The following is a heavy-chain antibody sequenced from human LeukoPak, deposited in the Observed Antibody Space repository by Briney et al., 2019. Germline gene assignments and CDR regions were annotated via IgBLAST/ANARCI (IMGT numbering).Heavy chain of an antibody. D-gene: IGHD1-1*01. CDR1: GYXFTGYY. CDR3: WGDQLKAGFDY. V-gene: IGHV1-2*02. Sequence: ASVKLSCTASGYXFTGYYMHWVRQAPGQGLEWMAWINPNSGGTNYAQKVQGRVTMTRDTSISTPYMELSRLRSDDTAVYYCWGDQLKAGFDYWGQGTLVTVSS. J-gene: IGHJ4*02. CDR2: INPNSGGT.